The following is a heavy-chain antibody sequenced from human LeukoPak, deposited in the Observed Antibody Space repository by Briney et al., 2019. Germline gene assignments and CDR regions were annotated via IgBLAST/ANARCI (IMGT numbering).Heavy chain of an antibody. Sequence: ASVKVSCKASGYTFTSYGISWVRQAPGQGLEWMGWISAYNGNTNYAQKIQGRVTMTTDTSTSTAYMELRSLRSDDTAVYYCARADSSGYYYQEYSDYWGQGTLVTVSS. V-gene: IGHV1-18*01. CDR3: ARADSSGYYYQEYSDY. CDR1: GYTFTSYG. CDR2: ISAYNGNT. J-gene: IGHJ4*02. D-gene: IGHD3-22*01.